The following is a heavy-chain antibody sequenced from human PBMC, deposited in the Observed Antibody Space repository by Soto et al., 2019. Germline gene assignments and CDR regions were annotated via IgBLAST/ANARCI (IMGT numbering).Heavy chain of an antibody. CDR2: IIPIFGTA. Sequence: GASVKVSCKASGYTFTSYGISWVRQAPGQGLEWMGGIIPIFGTANYAQKFQGRVTITADESTSTAYMELSSLRSEDTAVYYCARARYCSSTSCYRDWEYWFDPWGQGTLVTVSS. CDR3: ARARYCSSTSCYRDWEYWFDP. V-gene: IGHV1-69*13. CDR1: GYTFTSYG. D-gene: IGHD2-2*01. J-gene: IGHJ5*02.